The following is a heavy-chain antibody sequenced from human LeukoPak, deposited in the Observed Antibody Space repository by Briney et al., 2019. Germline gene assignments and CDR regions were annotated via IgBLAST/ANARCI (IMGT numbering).Heavy chain of an antibody. D-gene: IGHD6-19*01. CDR1: GGSISSGGYY. Sequence: SETLSLTCTVSGGSISSGGYYWSWIRQHPGTGLEWIGYIYYSGSTYYNPSLKSRVTISVDTSKNQFSLKLGSVTAADTAVYYCARAYSSGWSIHNWFDPWGQGTLVTVSS. CDR3: ARAYSSGWSIHNWFDP. CDR2: IYYSGST. V-gene: IGHV4-31*03. J-gene: IGHJ5*02.